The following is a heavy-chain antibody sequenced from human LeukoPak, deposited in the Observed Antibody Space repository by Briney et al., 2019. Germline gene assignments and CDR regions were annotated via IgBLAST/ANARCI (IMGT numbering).Heavy chain of an antibody. CDR1: EFTFSRYA. CDR2: LSGSGTAT. V-gene: IGHV3-23*01. CDR3: AKHLGSHSFLFYYMYV. Sequence: GGSLRLSCEASEFTFSRYAMSWIRQAPGTGLEWVSTLSGSGTATYYADSVKGRFTTSRDKSKDTLYLQMDNLRADDTAVYYCAKHLGSHSFLFYYMYVWGKGTSVIVSS. J-gene: IGHJ6*03. D-gene: IGHD2-21*01.